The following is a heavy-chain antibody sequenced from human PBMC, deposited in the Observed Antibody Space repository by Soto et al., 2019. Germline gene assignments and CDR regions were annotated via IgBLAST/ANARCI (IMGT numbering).Heavy chain of an antibody. V-gene: IGHV4-61*08. Sequence: SETLSLTCTVSDDSFRGADYYWSWIRQPLGKGPEWIGYTYYNGDTKYNPALKSRVTMSVDTSKNQFSLRLSSVTAADTAVYFCATGPGYTDGWRPLDFWGPGILLTVSS. J-gene: IGHJ4*02. CDR2: TYYNGDT. CDR3: ATGPGYTDGWRPLDF. D-gene: IGHD6-19*01. CDR1: DDSFRGADYY.